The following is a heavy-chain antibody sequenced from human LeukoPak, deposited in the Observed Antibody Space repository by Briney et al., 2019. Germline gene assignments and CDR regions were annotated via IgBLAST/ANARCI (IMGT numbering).Heavy chain of an antibody. CDR2: INPRDSDT. V-gene: IGHV5-51*01. CDR1: GYNFNTYW. J-gene: IGHJ4*02. D-gene: IGHD3-22*01. CDR3: ARPDYYDTSGYWAPGY. Sequence: GESLKISCKGSGYNFNTYWIGWVRQMPGKGLEWMGIINPRDSDTRYSPSFLGQVTFSADKSINTAYLQWRSLKAPDTAMYYCARPDYYDTSGYWAPGYWGQGTLVTVSS.